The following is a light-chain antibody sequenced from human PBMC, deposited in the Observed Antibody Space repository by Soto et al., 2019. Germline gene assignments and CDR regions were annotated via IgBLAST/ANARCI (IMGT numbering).Light chain of an antibody. J-gene: IGKJ5*01. CDR3: QQYKNWPLT. Sequence: EIVMTQSPDTLSVSPGERATLSCRSSQSVSSNLAWYQQKPGQAPRLLIYGASTRATGIPARFSGSGSGTEFTLTISSLQSEDFAVYYCQQYKNWPLTFGQGIRLEIK. CDR1: QSVSSN. CDR2: GAS. V-gene: IGKV3-15*01.